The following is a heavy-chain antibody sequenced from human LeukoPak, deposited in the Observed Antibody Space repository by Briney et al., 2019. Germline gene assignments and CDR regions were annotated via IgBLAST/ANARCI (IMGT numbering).Heavy chain of an antibody. Sequence: GGALRLSCVASGFTFSSSAMTWVRQAPGKGLEWVSSVGVISNTYYADSVKGRSTISRDNSKNSLYLQMNSLRAEDTAIYYCARIIVSGGTDKWGQGTLVTVSS. D-gene: IGHD6-13*01. CDR2: VGVISNT. CDR1: GFTFSSSA. V-gene: IGHV3-23*01. CDR3: ARIIVSGGTDK. J-gene: IGHJ4*02.